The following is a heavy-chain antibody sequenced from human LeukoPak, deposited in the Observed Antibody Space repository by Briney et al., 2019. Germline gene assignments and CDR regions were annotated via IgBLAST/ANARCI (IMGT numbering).Heavy chain of an antibody. Sequence: ETLSLTCTVSGGSISSYYWSWIRQPPGKGLEWIGYIYYSGSTNYNPSLKSRVTISVDTSKNQFSLKLSSVTAADTAVYYCARHSTVTYYFDYWGQGTLVTVSS. CDR2: IYYSGST. CDR1: GGSISSYY. CDR3: ARHSTVTYYFDY. V-gene: IGHV4-59*08. D-gene: IGHD4-17*01. J-gene: IGHJ4*02.